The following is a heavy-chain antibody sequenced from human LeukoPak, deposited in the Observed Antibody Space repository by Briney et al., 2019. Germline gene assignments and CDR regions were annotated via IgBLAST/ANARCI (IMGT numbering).Heavy chain of an antibody. J-gene: IGHJ3*02. Sequence: GGSLRLSCAASEFTFSNYALSWVRQAPGKGLEWVSTISATDGVTFYADSVRGRFTISRDNSKNTVYLQMNSLRADDTAIYYCAKVAIRGVVRDEFDIWGQGTMVTVSS. V-gene: IGHV3-23*01. CDR2: ISATDGVT. D-gene: IGHD3-3*01. CDR1: EFTFSNYA. CDR3: AKVAIRGVVRDEFDI.